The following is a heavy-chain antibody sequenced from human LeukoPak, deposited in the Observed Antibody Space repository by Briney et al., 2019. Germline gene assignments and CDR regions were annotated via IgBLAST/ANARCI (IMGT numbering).Heavy chain of an antibody. V-gene: IGHV1-24*01. CDR1: GYTLTELS. Sequence: ASVKVSCKVSGYTLTELSMHWVRQAPGKGLEWMGGFDPEDGETIYAQKFQGRVTMTEDTSTDTAYMELSSLRSEDTAVYYCATDGISDYYDSGGYYYIFNYWGQGTLVTVSS. CDR3: ATDGISDYYDSGGYYYIFNY. J-gene: IGHJ4*02. D-gene: IGHD3-22*01. CDR2: FDPEDGET.